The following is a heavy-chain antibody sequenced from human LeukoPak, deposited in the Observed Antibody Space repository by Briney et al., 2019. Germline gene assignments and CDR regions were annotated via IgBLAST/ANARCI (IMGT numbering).Heavy chain of an antibody. CDR1: GFTFSDYS. CDR2: ISSGGDTK. Sequence: AGGSLRLSCAASGFTFSDYSFHWVRQAPGQGLEWVAVISSGGDTKYYGDSVKGRFTSSRDNSRNTLYLQMNSLRAEDTAVYYCASEGIAAAGGDYWGQGTLVTVSS. D-gene: IGHD6-13*01. CDR3: ASEGIAAAGGDY. V-gene: IGHV3-30*03. J-gene: IGHJ4*02.